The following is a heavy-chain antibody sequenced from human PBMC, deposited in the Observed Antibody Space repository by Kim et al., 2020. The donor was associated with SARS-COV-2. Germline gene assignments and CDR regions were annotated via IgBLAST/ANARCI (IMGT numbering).Heavy chain of an antibody. CDR3: ALFGVVIPFDY. D-gene: IGHD3-3*01. V-gene: IGHV4-34*01. Sequence: SETLSLTCAVYGGSFSGYYWSWIRQSPGKGLEWIGEINHSGSTSYNPSLKSRVTISVDTSKNQFSLRLSSVTAADTAVYYCALFGVVIPFDYWGQGTLVT. CDR1: GGSFSGYY. J-gene: IGHJ4*02. CDR2: INHSGST.